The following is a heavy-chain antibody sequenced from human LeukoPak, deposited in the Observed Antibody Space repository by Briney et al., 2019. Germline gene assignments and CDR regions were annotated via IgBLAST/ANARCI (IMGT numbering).Heavy chain of an antibody. CDR3: ARSGIEATNSYYFDY. CDR2: IYHSGST. Sequence: PSETLSLTCAVSGGSISSSNWWSWVRQPPGKGLEWIWEIYHSGSTNYNPSLKSRVTISVDKSKNQFSLKLSSVTAADTAVYYCARSGIEATNSYYFDYWGQGTLVTVSS. CDR1: GGSISSSNW. J-gene: IGHJ4*02. D-gene: IGHD2-21*01. V-gene: IGHV4-4*02.